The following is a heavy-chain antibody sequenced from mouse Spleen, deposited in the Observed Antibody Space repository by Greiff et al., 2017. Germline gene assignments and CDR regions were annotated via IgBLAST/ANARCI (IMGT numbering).Heavy chain of an antibody. D-gene: IGHD2-5*01. CDR3: ARSVYYSNYAYYAMDY. J-gene: IGHJ4*01. Sequence: VQLQQPGAELVMPGASVKLSCKASGYTFTSYWMHWVKQRPGQGLEWIGEIDPSDSYTNYNQKFKGKATLTVDKSSSTAYMQLSSLTSEDSAVYYCARSVYYSNYAYYAMDYWGQGTSVTVSS. CDR1: GYTFTSYW. CDR2: IDPSDSYT. V-gene: IGHV1-69*01.